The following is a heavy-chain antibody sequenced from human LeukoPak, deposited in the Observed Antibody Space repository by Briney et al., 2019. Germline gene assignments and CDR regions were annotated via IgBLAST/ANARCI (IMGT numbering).Heavy chain of an antibody. CDR1: GFTFSSYA. Sequence: GGSLRLSCAASGFTFSSYAMNWVRQAPGKGLEWVSSISDSGDNTHYADSVKGRFTISRDNSKNTLYLQMNSLRAEDAAIYSCAKDTTLTTRYYGMDAWGQGTTVTVSS. CDR3: AKDTTLTTRYYGMDA. CDR2: ISDSGDNT. D-gene: IGHD4-17*01. V-gene: IGHV3-23*01. J-gene: IGHJ6*02.